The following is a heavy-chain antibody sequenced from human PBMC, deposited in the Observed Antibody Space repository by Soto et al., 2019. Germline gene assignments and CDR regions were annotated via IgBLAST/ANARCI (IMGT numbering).Heavy chain of an antibody. D-gene: IGHD5-12*01. CDR1: GGAFGSYA. CDR2: IIPMFDTT. CDR3: TRHRGYSSGYWGQDF. V-gene: IGHV1-69*01. Sequence: QVQLVQSGAEVQKPGSSVKVSCKASGGAFGSYAINWVRQAPGQGLEGMGGIIPMFDTTNYAQRFQGRVTVTADESTSTVYLELTRLRSEDTAMYYCTRHRGYSSGYWGQDFWGQGTLVTVSS. J-gene: IGHJ4*02.